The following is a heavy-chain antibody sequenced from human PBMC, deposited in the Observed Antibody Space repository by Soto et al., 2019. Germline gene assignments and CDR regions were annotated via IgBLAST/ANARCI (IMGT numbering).Heavy chain of an antibody. CDR1: GYTFTSYG. Sequence: QVQLVQSGAEVKMPGASVKVSCKASGYTFTSYGISWVRQAPGQGLEWMGWISAYNGNTNYAQKFQGRVTMTTDTSTSTAYMELRSLRSGDTAVYYCAREYCSGGSCYADSFYFDYWGQGTQVTVSS. J-gene: IGHJ4*02. D-gene: IGHD2-15*01. V-gene: IGHV1-18*01. CDR2: ISAYNGNT. CDR3: AREYCSGGSCYADSFYFDY.